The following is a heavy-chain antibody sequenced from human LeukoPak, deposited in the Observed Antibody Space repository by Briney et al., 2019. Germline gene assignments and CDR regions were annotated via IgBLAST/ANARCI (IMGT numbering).Heavy chain of an antibody. J-gene: IGHJ4*02. CDR3: ARVLSPPLYCSSTSRYATSGAFDY. CDR1: GGTFSSYA. V-gene: IGHV1-69*05. CDR2: IIPIFGTA. Sequence: ASVKVSCKASGGTFSSYAISWVRQAPGQGLEWMGGIIPIFGTANYAQKFQGRVTITTDESTSTAYMELSSLRSEDTAVYYCARVLSPPLYCSSTSRYATSGAFDYWGQGTLVTVSS. D-gene: IGHD2-2*01.